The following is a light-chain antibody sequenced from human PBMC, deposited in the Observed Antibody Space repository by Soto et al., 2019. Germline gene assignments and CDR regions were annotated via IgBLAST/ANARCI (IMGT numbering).Light chain of an antibody. V-gene: IGLV2-23*02. Sequence: QSVLTQPASVSGAPGQSSTISCNGTSGDVGNYNLVSWYQQHPGKAPRLMIYEVNKWPSGVSNRFPGSKSGNTASLTISGLQAEDEADYYCCSYVGSSTSYVFGTGTKVTVL. CDR3: CSYVGSSTSYV. CDR1: SGDVGNYNL. CDR2: EVN. J-gene: IGLJ1*01.